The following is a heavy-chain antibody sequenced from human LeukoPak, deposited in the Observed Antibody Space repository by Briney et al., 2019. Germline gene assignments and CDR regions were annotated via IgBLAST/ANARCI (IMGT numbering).Heavy chain of an antibody. D-gene: IGHD2-15*01. V-gene: IGHV5-51*01. CDR3: ARHASFVGDIVVVVAAAAFDI. Sequence: GESLKISCKGSGYSFTSYWIGWVRQMPGKGLEWMGIIYPGDSDTRYSPSFQGQVTISADKSISTAYLQWSSLKASDTAMYYCARHASFVGDIVVVVAAAAFDIWGQGTMVTVSS. CDR1: GYSFTSYW. J-gene: IGHJ3*02. CDR2: IYPGDSDT.